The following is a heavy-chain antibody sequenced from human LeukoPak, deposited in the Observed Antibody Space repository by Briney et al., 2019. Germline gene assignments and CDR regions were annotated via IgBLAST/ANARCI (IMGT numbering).Heavy chain of an antibody. CDR3: AKDTIPYGRSYYYMDV. D-gene: IGHD3-10*01. CDR1: AFTFDDYA. J-gene: IGHJ6*03. Sequence: PGRSLRLSCAASAFTFDDYAMHWVRQAPGKGLEWVSLISGDGGSTYYADSVKGRFTVSRDNRKHSLYLHMSSLRTEDTALFYCAKDTIPYGRSYYYMDVWGKGTTVTVSS. V-gene: IGHV3-43*02. CDR2: ISGDGGST.